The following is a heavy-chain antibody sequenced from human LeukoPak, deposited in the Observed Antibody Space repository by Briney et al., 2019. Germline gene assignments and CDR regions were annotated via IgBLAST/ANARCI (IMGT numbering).Heavy chain of an antibody. V-gene: IGHV3-23*01. CDR1: GFTFSGYW. CDR3: AEVGVAAGYFQH. Sequence: GGSLRLSCVASGFTFSGYWMSWVRQAPGKGLEWVSAISGSGGSTYYADSVKGRFTISRDNSKNTLYLQMNSLRAEDTAVYYCAEVGVAAGYFQHWGQGTLVTVSS. D-gene: IGHD2-15*01. J-gene: IGHJ1*01. CDR2: ISGSGGST.